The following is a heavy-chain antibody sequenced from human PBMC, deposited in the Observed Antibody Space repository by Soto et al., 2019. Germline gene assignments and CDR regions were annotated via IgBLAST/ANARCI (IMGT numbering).Heavy chain of an antibody. CDR1: GGSFSGYY. V-gene: IGHV4-34*01. J-gene: IGHJ5*02. D-gene: IGHD2-2*01. Sequence: TSETLSLTCAVYGGSFSGYYWSWIRQPPGKGLEWIGEINHSGSTNYNPSLKSRVTISVDTSKNQFSLKLSSVTAADTAVYYCARRVRASCCQACNWFDPWGQGTLVTVSS. CDR2: INHSGST. CDR3: ARRVRASCCQACNWFDP.